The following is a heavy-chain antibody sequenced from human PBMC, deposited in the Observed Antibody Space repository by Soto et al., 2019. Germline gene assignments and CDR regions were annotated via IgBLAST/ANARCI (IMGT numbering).Heavy chain of an antibody. J-gene: IGHJ4*02. V-gene: IGHV1-69*13. CDR2: IIPIFGTA. CDR3: ARALGRDGYNYYFDY. Sequence: GDSVKVCCKASGGAFSSYAISLVRQAPGQGLEWFGGIIPIFGTANYAQKFQGRVTITADESTSTAYMELSSLRSEDTAVYYCARALGRDGYNYYFDYWGQGTMVTVSS. D-gene: IGHD5-12*01. CDR1: GGAFSSYA.